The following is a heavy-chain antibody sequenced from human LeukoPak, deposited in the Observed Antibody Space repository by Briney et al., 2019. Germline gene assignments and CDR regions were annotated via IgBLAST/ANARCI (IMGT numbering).Heavy chain of an antibody. J-gene: IGHJ1*01. V-gene: IGHV3-30*02. D-gene: IGHD2-21*01. CDR2: IRYDGSNK. Sequence: GGSLRLSCAASGFTFSSYGMHWVRQAPGKGLEWVEFIRYDGSNKYYADSVKGRFTISRDNSKNTLYLQMNSLRAEDTAVYYCAKPQYCGGDCYSPEYFQHWGQGTLVTVSS. CDR3: AKPQYCGGDCYSPEYFQH. CDR1: GFTFSSYG.